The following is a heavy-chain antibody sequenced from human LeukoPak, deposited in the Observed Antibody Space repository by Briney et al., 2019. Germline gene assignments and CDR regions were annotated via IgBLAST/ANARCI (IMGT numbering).Heavy chain of an antibody. CDR2: FDPEGGGT. CDR1: GYTLTELS. J-gene: IGHJ4*02. CDR3: ATDLRIAVAGNY. D-gene: IGHD6-19*01. Sequence: ASVKVSCKVSGYTLTELSIHWVRQAPGKGLEWMGGFDPEGGGTIYAQKFQGRVTMTEDTSTDTAYMELSSLRSEDTAVYYCATDLRIAVAGNYWGQGTLVTVSS. V-gene: IGHV1-24*01.